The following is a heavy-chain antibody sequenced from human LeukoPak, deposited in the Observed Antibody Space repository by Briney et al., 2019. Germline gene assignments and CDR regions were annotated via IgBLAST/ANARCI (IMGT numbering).Heavy chain of an antibody. V-gene: IGHV1-8*01. CDR3: RYSSSSDYYYYMDV. CDR1: GYTFTSYD. CDR2: MNPNSGNT. J-gene: IGHJ6*03. Sequence: ASVKVSCKASGYTFTSYDINWVRQATGQGLEWMGWMNPNSGNTGYAQKFQGRVTVTRNTSISTAYMELSSLRPEDTAVYYCRYSSSSDYYYYMDVWGKGTTVTVSS. D-gene: IGHD6-6*01.